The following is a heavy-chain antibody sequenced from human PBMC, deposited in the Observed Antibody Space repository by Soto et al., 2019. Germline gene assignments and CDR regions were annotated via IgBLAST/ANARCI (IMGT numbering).Heavy chain of an antibody. V-gene: IGHV3-30*18. J-gene: IGHJ3*02. CDR3: AKGLLAIVGTTLPRDAFNI. CDR2: ISHDGSNK. CDR1: GFSFTTYV. D-gene: IGHD1-26*01. Sequence: QVQLVESGGGVVQPGRSLRLSCAASGFSFTTYVMHWVRQAPGKGLEWVAVISHDGSNKYYGDAVKGPFTISRDTSKNAVYLEMNGLRPEDTAVYYCAKGLLAIVGTTLPRDAFNIWGQGTMVTVSS.